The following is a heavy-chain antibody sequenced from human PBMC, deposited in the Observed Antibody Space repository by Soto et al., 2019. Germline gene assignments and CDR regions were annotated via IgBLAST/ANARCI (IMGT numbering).Heavy chain of an antibody. CDR3: ARGRPWERYDD. D-gene: IGHD1-26*01. CDR2: IYHSGST. Sequence: SETLSLTCTVSGGSISSGGYSWSWIRQPPGKGLEWIGYIYHSGSTYYNPSLKSRVTISVDRSKNQFSLKMSSVTAADTAVYFCARGRPWERYDDWGQGTLVTVSS. V-gene: IGHV4-30-2*01. J-gene: IGHJ4*02. CDR1: GGSISSGGYS.